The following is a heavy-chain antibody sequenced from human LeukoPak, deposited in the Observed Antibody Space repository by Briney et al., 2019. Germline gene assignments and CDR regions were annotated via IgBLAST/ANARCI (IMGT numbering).Heavy chain of an antibody. CDR3: ARGPGEGSSWYINWFDP. Sequence: ASVKVSCKASGYTFTSYDINWVRQATGQGLEWMGWMNPNSGNTGYAQKFQGRVTMTRNTSISTAYMELSSLRSEDTAVYYCARGPGEGSSWYINWFDPRGQGTLVTVSS. CDR1: GYTFTSYD. J-gene: IGHJ5*02. V-gene: IGHV1-8*01. CDR2: MNPNSGNT. D-gene: IGHD6-13*01.